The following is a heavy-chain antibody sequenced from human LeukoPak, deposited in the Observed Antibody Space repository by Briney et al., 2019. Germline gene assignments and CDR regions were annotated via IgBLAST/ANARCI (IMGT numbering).Heavy chain of an antibody. J-gene: IGHJ6*03. D-gene: IGHD3-10*01. Sequence: SETLSLTCTVSGVSISSSNSYWGWIRQPPGKGLEWIGSIYYSGNTYYNASLKSQVSISIDTSKNQFSLRLTSVTAADTAVYYCARGFGTLYMDVWGKGTTVTVSS. CDR3: ARGFGTLYMDV. CDR1: GVSISSSNSY. CDR2: IYYSGNT. V-gene: IGHV4-39*01.